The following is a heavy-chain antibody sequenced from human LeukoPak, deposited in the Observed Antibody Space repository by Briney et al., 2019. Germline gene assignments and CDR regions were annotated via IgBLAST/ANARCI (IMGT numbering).Heavy chain of an antibody. CDR3: ATSVLLVVY. V-gene: IGHV1-2*02. J-gene: IGHJ4*02. CDR1: GYTFSAYY. Sequence: ASVKVSCKASGYTFSAYYIHWVRQAPGQGLEWMGWINPNSGVTNYPQKFQGRVAMTRDTSITTAYMALSSLRSDDTAVYYCATSVLLVVYWGQGTLVTVS. CDR2: INPNSGVT. D-gene: IGHD2-8*02.